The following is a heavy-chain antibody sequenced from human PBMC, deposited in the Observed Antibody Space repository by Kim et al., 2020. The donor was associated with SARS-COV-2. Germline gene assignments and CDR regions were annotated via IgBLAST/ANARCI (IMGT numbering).Heavy chain of an antibody. CDR1: GYTFTSYA. CDR3: ARDKRFGDAFDI. CDR2: INAGNGNT. V-gene: IGHV1-3*01. J-gene: IGHJ3*02. D-gene: IGHD3-10*01. Sequence: ASVKVSCKASGYTFTSYAMHWVRQAPGQRLEWMGWINAGNGNTKYSQKFQGRVTITRDTSASTAYMELSSLRSEDTAVYYCARDKRFGDAFDIWGQGTMVTVSS.